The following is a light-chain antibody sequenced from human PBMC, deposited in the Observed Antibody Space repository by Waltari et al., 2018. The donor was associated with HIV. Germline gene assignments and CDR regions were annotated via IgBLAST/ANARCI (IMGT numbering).Light chain of an antibody. CDR2: GAS. CDR3: HQYGTSPPWYT. Sequence: EIVLTQSPGTLSLSPGERASLSCSASRSVSSYIAWYQQKPGQAPRLLIYGASSRAAGVPDRFSGSASGADFTLTISRLEAEDSAVYFCHQYGTSPPWYTFGQGTKLQIK. V-gene: IGKV3-20*01. J-gene: IGKJ2*01. CDR1: RSVSSY.